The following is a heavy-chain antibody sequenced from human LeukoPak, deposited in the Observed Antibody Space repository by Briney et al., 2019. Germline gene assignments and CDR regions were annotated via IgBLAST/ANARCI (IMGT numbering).Heavy chain of an antibody. CDR1: GYTFTGYY. V-gene: IGHV1-2*02. CDR2: INPNSGGT. D-gene: IGHD2-15*01. J-gene: IGHJ4*02. Sequence: GASVKVSCKASGYTFTGYYMHWVRQAPGQGLEWMGWINPNSGGTNYAQKFQGRVTMTRDTSISTAYMELSRLRSDDTAVYYCVCREVVAATQLLDYWGQGTLVTVSS. CDR3: VCREVVAATQLLDY.